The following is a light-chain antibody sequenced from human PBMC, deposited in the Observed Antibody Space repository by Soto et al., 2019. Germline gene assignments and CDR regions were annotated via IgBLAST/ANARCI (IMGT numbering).Light chain of an antibody. CDR1: QSVSSNY. CDR2: RAF. Sequence: EIVLTQSPGILSLSPGERATLSCRASQSVSSNYLAWYQQKSGQAPRLLIYRAFSRPTGIPDRFSGSGSGTDFTLTISRLEPEDFAVYYCQQYGSLPRTFGQGTKVDI. J-gene: IGKJ1*01. CDR3: QQYGSLPRT. V-gene: IGKV3-20*01.